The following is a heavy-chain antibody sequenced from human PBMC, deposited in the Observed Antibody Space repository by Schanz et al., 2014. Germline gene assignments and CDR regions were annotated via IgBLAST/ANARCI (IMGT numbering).Heavy chain of an antibody. CDR1: GASISGSSDY. CDR3: ARRDNYLSAFDI. J-gene: IGHJ3*02. V-gene: IGHV4-39*01. CDR2: IYYTGTT. Sequence: QLQLQESGPGLVKPSETLSLTCTVSGASISGSSDYWGWIRQSPGKGLEWIGNIYYTGTTYYNPSLKSRVSIPVDASKNQASRKLPSVPAADTAVFYCARRDNYLSAFDIWGQGTMVTVSS. D-gene: IGHD4-4*01.